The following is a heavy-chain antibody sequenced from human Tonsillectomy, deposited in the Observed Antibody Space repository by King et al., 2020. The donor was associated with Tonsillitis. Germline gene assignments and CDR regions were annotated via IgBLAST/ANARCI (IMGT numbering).Heavy chain of an antibody. J-gene: IGHJ4*02. V-gene: IGHV3-30*02. CDR3: AKFCARDWRLQGAIDY. D-gene: IGHD4-11*01. CDR2: IRCDGDNK. CDR1: GFTFSNYG. Sequence: VQLVESGGGVVQPGGSLRLSCAASGFTFSNYGMHWVRQAPGQGLEWVAFIRCDGDNKYYADSVKGRFTISRDNSKNTLYLQMNSLRAEDTAVYFCAKFCARDWRLQGAIDYWGQGALVTVSS.